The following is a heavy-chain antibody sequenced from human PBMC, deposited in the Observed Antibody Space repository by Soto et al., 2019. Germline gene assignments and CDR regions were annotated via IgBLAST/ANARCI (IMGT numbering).Heavy chain of an antibody. D-gene: IGHD2-15*01. V-gene: IGHV4-59*08. J-gene: IGHJ4*02. CDR2: IYYSGST. CDR3: GRGYCSGGSCYSRFFDY. CDR1: GGSISSYY. Sequence: TSETLSLTCTVSGGSISSYYWSWIRQPPGKGLEWIGYIYYSGSTNYNPSLKSRVTISVDTSKNQFSLKLSSVTAADTAVYYCGRGYCSGGSCYSRFFDYWGQGTLVTVSS.